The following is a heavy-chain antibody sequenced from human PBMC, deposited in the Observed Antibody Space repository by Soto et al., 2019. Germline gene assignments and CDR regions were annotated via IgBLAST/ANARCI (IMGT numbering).Heavy chain of an antibody. D-gene: IGHD4-17*01. CDR1: GYTFTSYA. CDR3: ASESYGGEFDY. V-gene: IGHV1-3*05. J-gene: IGHJ4*02. CDR2: INAGNGNT. Sequence: QVQLVQSGAEEKKPGASVKVSCKASGYTFTSYAMHWVRQAPGQRLKWMGWINAGNGNTKYSQKLQGRVTITRDTPASTAYMELSSLRSEDTAVYYCASESYGGEFDYWGQGTLVTVSS.